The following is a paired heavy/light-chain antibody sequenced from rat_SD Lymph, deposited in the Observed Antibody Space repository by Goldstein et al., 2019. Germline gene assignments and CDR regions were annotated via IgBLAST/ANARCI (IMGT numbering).Heavy chain of an antibody. V-gene: IGHV5-34*01. Sequence: EVQLVESGGGLVQPGRSLKLSCVASGFTFSNYGMNWIRQAPGKGLEWVAYISSGSSYIYYAETVKGRFTISRDNAKNTLYLQMTSLRSEDTALYYCARMGTLDYWGQGVMVTVSS. J-gene: IGHJ2*01. CDR1: GFTFSNYG. CDR3: ARMGTLDY. CDR2: ISSGSSYI. D-gene: IGHD1-7*01.
Light chain of an antibody. CDR2: NTN. CDR1: QNINKY. CDR3: LQHSSRFT. J-gene: IGKJ4*01. V-gene: IGKV22S7*01. Sequence: DIQMTQSPSFLSASVGDRVTINCKASQNINKYLDWYQQKHGEAPKLLIYNTNNLQTGIPSRFSGSGSGTDYTLTISSLQPEDVATYFCLQHSSRFTFGSGTKLEIK.